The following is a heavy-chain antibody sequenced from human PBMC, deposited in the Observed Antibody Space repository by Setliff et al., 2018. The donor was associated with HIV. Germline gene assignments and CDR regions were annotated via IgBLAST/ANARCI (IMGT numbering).Heavy chain of an antibody. Sequence: SETLSLTCSVYGVSISAHHWSWIRQSPGRGLEWIGSISDSGTTNYNPSLKSRVTMSSDTSKNQFSLRVTSVTAADTALYYCARHKVISKLGGLIEDFFYYGLDAWGQGTTVTVSS. CDR3: ARHKVISKLGGLIEDFFYYGLDA. J-gene: IGHJ6*02. CDR1: GVSISAHH. V-gene: IGHV4-59*11. CDR2: ISDSGTT. D-gene: IGHD3-16*02.